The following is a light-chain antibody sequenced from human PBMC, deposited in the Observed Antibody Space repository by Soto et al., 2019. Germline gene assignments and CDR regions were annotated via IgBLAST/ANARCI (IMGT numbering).Light chain of an antibody. Sequence: QSALTQPRSVSGSPGQSVTISCTGTSSDFISANYVSWYQQHPGRAPRLLIYEASYRPSGVSHRFSGSKFGNTASLTISGLQAEDEADYHCSSYSSGSTLYVFGTGTKLTVL. CDR1: SSDFISANY. V-gene: IGLV2-14*01. CDR3: SSYSSGSTLYV. CDR2: EAS. J-gene: IGLJ1*01.